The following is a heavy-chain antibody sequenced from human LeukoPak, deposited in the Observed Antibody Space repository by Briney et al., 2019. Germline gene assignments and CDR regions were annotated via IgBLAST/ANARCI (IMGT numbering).Heavy chain of an antibody. CDR1: GFTFSSYA. J-gene: IGHJ2*01. CDR2: ISGSGGST. D-gene: IGHD3-10*01. Sequence: PGGSLRLSCAASGFTFSSYAMSWVRRAPGKGLEWVSAISGSGGSTYYADSVKGRFTISRDNSKNTLYLQMNSLRAEDTAVYYCAKAPRGIGANWYFDLWGRGTLVTVSS. V-gene: IGHV3-23*01. CDR3: AKAPRGIGANWYFDL.